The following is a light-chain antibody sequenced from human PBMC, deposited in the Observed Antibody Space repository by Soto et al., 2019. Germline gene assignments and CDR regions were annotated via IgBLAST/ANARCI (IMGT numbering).Light chain of an antibody. Sequence: ESVLTQAPGTLSLSPGERATLSCRASQSVSSSYLAWYQQKPGQAPRLLIYGASSRATGIPDRFSGSGSGTDFTLTISRLEPEDFAVYYCQQCGSSPQTFGQGTRWIS. CDR3: QQCGSSPQT. J-gene: IGKJ1*01. V-gene: IGKV3-20*01. CDR1: QSVSSSY. CDR2: GAS.